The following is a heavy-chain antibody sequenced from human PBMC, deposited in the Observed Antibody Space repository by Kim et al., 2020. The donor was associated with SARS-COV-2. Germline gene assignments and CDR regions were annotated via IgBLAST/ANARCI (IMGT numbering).Heavy chain of an antibody. Sequence: ASVKVSCKASGYTFTSYYMHWVRQAPGQGLEWMGIINPSGGSTSYAQKFQGRVTMTRDTSTSTVYMELSSLRSEDTAVYYCARIPIGGGMVRGVSDYWGQGTLVTVSS. D-gene: IGHD3-10*01. V-gene: IGHV1-46*01. J-gene: IGHJ4*02. CDR2: INPSGGST. CDR3: ARIPIGGGMVRGVSDY. CDR1: GYTFTSYY.